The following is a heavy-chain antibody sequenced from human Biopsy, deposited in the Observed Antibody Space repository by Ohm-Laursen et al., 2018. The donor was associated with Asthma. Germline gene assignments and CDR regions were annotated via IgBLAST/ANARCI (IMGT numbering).Heavy chain of an antibody. J-gene: IGHJ3*02. Sequence: LRLSCAASGFTFDDYAMHWVRQAPGKGLEWIGFISPSGNTYYSPSLKSRLTISVDRSKNQFSLRLSSVTAADTAMYYCARDYGDYVWRAFDIWGQGTMVTVSS. CDR2: ISPSGNT. D-gene: IGHD4-17*01. CDR1: GFTFDDYA. CDR3: ARDYGDYVWRAFDI. V-gene: IGHV4-30-2*01.